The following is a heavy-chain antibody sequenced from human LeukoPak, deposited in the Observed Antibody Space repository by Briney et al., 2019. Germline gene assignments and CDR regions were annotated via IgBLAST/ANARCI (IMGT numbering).Heavy chain of an antibody. Sequence: ASVKVSCKASGYTFTSCYIHWVRQAPGQGLEWMGIINPSGGSTSYAQKFQGRVTMTRDTSTSTVYMELSSLRSEDTAVYYCARDHRIAVAEYYFDYWGQGTLVTVSS. J-gene: IGHJ4*02. V-gene: IGHV1-46*01. D-gene: IGHD6-19*01. CDR1: GYTFTSCY. CDR3: ARDHRIAVAEYYFDY. CDR2: INPSGGST.